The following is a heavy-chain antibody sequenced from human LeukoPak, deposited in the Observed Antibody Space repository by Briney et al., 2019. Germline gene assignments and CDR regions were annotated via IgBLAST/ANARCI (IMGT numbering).Heavy chain of an antibody. Sequence: GESLKISCAASGFTFSRSWMHWVRQAPGKGLVWVSRINPDGNYRSYADSVKGRFSISRDNAKNSLYLQMNSLRAEDTAVYYCARNQAYAFDYWGQGTLVTVSS. CDR1: GFTFSRSW. D-gene: IGHD2-8*01. J-gene: IGHJ4*02. CDR3: ARNQAYAFDY. CDR2: INPDGNYR. V-gene: IGHV3-74*01.